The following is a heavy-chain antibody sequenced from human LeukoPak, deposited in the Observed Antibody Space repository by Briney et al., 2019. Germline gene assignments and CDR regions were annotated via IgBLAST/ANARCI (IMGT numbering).Heavy chain of an antibody. CDR2: INPNSGGT. V-gene: IGHV1-2*02. J-gene: IGHJ4*02. CDR1: GYTFTGYY. CDR3: ASAGSGQSDFWSGYYTYYFDY. D-gene: IGHD3-3*01. Sequence: ASVKVSCKASGYTFTGYYMHWVRQAPGQGLEWMGWINPNSGGTNYAQKFQGRVTMTRDTSISTAYMELSRLRSDDTAVYYCASAGSGQSDFWSGYYTYYFDYWGQGTLVTVSS.